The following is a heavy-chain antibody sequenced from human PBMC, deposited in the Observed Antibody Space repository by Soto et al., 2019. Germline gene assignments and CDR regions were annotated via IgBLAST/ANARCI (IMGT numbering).Heavy chain of an antibody. D-gene: IGHD2-2*01. CDR2: IYGDDDK. V-gene: IGHV2-5*02. Sequence: QITLKESGPALVKPTQTLTLTCTFSGFSLSISGVGVSWIRQPPGKAPEWLALIYGDDDKFYSPSRKTRLTITKDTSKTQVVLSMTNMEPVDTATYYCTHSFHLLLDYWGQGSLVTVSS. CDR1: GFSLSISGVG. CDR3: THSFHLLLDY. J-gene: IGHJ4*02.